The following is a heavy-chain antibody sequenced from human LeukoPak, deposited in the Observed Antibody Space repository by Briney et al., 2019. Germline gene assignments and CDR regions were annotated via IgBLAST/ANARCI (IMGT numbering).Heavy chain of an antibody. CDR1: GCTFSSYA. J-gene: IGHJ6*03. Sequence: PGGSLRLSCAASGCTFSSYAMSWVRQAPGKGLEWVSAISGSGGSSYYADSVKGRFTISRDNSKNTLYLQMNSLRAEDTAVYYCAKDVQQQLVLFYMDVWGKGTTVTVSS. V-gene: IGHV3-23*01. D-gene: IGHD6-13*01. CDR2: ISGSGGSS. CDR3: AKDVQQQLVLFYMDV.